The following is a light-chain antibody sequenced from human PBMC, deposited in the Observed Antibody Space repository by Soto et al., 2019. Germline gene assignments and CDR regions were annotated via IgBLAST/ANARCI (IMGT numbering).Light chain of an antibody. CDR2: EVT. CDR3: NSYTSASFYV. CDR1: TSDIAGYNY. V-gene: IGLV2-14*01. Sequence: QSALAQPAGVSGSPGQSITISCTGTTSDIAGYNYVSCYQQHPGKAPKLLIYEVTSRASGVSHRFSGSESGNTASLTISGLQAEDEAEYYCNSYTSASFYVFGTGTKVTVL. J-gene: IGLJ1*01.